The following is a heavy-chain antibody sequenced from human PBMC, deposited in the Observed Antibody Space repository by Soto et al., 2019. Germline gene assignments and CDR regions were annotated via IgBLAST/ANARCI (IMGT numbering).Heavy chain of an antibody. J-gene: IGHJ6*02. CDR1: GGSISSGDDF. CDR3: ARDRAKWKDYYYYGMDV. Sequence: QVQLQESGPGLVKPSQTLSLTCTVSGGSISSGDDFWTWIRQPPGKGLEWIGYIYYSGSTYYNPSPKSRLTMSVDTSKNQVSLKLSSVTAADTAVYYCARDRAKWKDYYYYGMDVWGQGTTVTVSS. CDR2: IYYSGST. V-gene: IGHV4-30-4*01. D-gene: IGHD1-20*01.